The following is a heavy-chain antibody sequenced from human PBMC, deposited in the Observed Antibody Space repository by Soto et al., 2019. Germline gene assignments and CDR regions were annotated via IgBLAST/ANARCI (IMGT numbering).Heavy chain of an antibody. Sequence: GGSLRLSCAASGFTFSDYYMSWIRQAPGKGLEWVSYISSSSSYTNYADSVKGRFTISRDNAKNSLYLQMNSLRAEDTAVYYCARDSMVRGVRSSAFDYWGQGTLVTVSS. CDR1: GFTFSDYY. J-gene: IGHJ4*02. CDR2: ISSSSSYT. D-gene: IGHD3-10*01. V-gene: IGHV3-11*06. CDR3: ARDSMVRGVRSSAFDY.